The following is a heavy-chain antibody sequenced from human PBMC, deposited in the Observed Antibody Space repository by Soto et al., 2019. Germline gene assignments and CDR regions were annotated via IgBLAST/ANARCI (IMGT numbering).Heavy chain of an antibody. J-gene: IGHJ4*02. CDR3: AGGTGWVHDY. CDR1: GFTFSNYW. Sequence: EVQLVESGGGLVQPGGSLRLSCAGSGFTFSNYWMNWVRQTPGKGLEWVANIKQDGSAKNYVESVKGRFTISRDNAKNLVYLQTNSLRAEDTAVYYCAGGTGWVHDYWGQGTLVTVSS. V-gene: IGHV3-7*04. D-gene: IGHD1-1*01. CDR2: IKQDGSAK.